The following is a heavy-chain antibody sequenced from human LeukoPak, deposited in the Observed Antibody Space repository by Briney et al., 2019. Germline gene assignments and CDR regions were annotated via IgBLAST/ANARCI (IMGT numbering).Heavy chain of an antibody. J-gene: IGHJ5*02. D-gene: IGHD6-13*01. Sequence: GESLKISCKGFGNSFTNYWIGWVRQMPGKGLEWMGIIYPGGSVIHYSPSFHGQVTISADPSISTAYLQWTGLKASDSAMYYCACRRYSDTWSDPWGQGTLVTVSS. CDR1: GNSFTNYW. CDR3: ACRRYSDTWSDP. V-gene: IGHV5-51*01. CDR2: IYPGGSVI.